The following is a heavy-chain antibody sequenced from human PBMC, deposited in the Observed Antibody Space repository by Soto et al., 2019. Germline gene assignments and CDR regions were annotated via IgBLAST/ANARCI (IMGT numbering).Heavy chain of an antibody. CDR1: GYTFTDYG. J-gene: IGHJ6*02. V-gene: IGHV1-18*04. Sequence: QVQLVQSGGEVKKPGASVKVSCKASGYTFTDYGISWVRQAPGQGREWMGWISAYNDNTKYAQKLQGRVTMTPDEATITVYMELRRLRADDTAVYYCAREYCSGTRCYGPDVWGQGTTVTVSS. CDR3: AREYCSGTRCYGPDV. CDR2: ISAYNDNT. D-gene: IGHD2-2*01.